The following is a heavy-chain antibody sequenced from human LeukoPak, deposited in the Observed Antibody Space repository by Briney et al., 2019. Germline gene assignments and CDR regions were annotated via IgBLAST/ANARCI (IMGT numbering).Heavy chain of an antibody. D-gene: IGHD2-2*01. CDR2: ISSSSSYI. Sequence: GGSLRLSCAASGFTFSSYSMNWVRQAPGKGLEWVSSISSSSSYIYYADSVKGRFTISRDNVKNSLYLQMNSLRAEDTAVCYCARVMYHHYFDYWGQGTLVTVSS. J-gene: IGHJ4*02. CDR1: GFTFSSYS. CDR3: ARVMYHHYFDY. V-gene: IGHV3-21*01.